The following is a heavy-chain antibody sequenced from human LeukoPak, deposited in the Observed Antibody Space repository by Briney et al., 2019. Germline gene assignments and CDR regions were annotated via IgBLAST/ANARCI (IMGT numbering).Heavy chain of an antibody. J-gene: IGHJ3*02. CDR3: ATPGNYADWDAFDI. V-gene: IGHV3-23*01. CDR1: GFTFSNYA. CDR2: ISGSGGST. Sequence: GGSLRLSCAASGFTFSNYAMSWVRQAPGKGLAWVSAISGSGGSTYYADSVKGRFTISRDNSKNTLYLQMNSLRAEDTAVYYCATPGNYADWDAFDIWGQGTMVTVSS. D-gene: IGHD1-7*01.